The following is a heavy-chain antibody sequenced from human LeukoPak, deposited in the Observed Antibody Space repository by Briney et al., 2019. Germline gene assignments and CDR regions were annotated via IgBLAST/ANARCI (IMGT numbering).Heavy chain of an antibody. CDR1: GASMSNSF. V-gene: IGHV4-4*07. Sequence: SETLSLTCTVSGASMSNSFWSWIRQPAGKGLEWIGRIYTSGTTNYNPSLKSRVTLSVDTSNNHFSLTLTSVTAADTALYYCARAPSGCGGTCSFDSRGQGTLVTVSS. CDR2: IYTSGTT. J-gene: IGHJ4*02. CDR3: ARAPSGCGGTCSFDS. D-gene: IGHD2-15*01.